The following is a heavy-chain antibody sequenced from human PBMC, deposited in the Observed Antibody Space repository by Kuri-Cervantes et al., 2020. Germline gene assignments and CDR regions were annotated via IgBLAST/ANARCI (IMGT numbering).Heavy chain of an antibody. CDR1: GGSISSSSYY. V-gene: IGHV4-39*01. J-gene: IGHJ4*02. Sequence: GSLRLSCTVSGGSISSSSYYWGWIRQPPGKGLEWIGGIYYSGSTYYNPSLKSRVTISVDTSKNQFSLKLSSVTAADTAVYYCARGSADIVVVPAAHWIDYWGQGTLVTVSS. CDR3: ARGSADIVVVPAAHWIDY. D-gene: IGHD2-2*01. CDR2: IYYSGST.